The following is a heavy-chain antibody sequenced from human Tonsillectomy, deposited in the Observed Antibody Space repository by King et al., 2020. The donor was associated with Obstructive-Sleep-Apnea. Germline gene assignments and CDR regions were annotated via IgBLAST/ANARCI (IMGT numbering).Heavy chain of an antibody. J-gene: IGHJ4*02. CDR3: ARGYSYGLDY. Sequence: QLQESGPGLVKPSETLSLTCTVSVGSISSYSWSWIRQPPGKGLEWIGYIYYSGSTNYNPSLKSRVTISVDTSKNQFSLKLSSVTAADTAVYYCARGYSYGLDYWGQGTLVTVSS. D-gene: IGHD5-18*01. V-gene: IGHV4-59*01. CDR1: VGSISSYS. CDR2: IYYSGST.